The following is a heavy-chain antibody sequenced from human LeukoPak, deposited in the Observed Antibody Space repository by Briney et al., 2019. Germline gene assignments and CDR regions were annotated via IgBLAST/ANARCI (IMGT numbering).Heavy chain of an antibody. J-gene: IGHJ6*02. Sequence: ASETLSLTCAVYGGSFSGYYWSWIRQPPGKGLEWIGEINHSGSTNYNPSLKSRVTISVDTSKNQFSLKLSSVTAADTAVHYCARGLAGMDVWGQGTTVTVSS. CDR3: ARGLAGMDV. D-gene: IGHD3-10*01. CDR2: INHSGST. V-gene: IGHV4-34*01. CDR1: GGSFSGYY.